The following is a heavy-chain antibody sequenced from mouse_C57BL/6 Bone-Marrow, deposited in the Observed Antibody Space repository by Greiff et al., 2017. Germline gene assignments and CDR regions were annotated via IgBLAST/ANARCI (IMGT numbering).Heavy chain of an antibody. V-gene: IGHV1-9*01. Sequence: VQLQQSGAELMKPGASVKLSCKATGYTFTGYWIEWVKQRPGHGLEWIGEILPGSGSTNYNGKFKGKATLTADKSSSTAYMQLSSLTSEDSAVYFCARPPIITTVVAIDWYFDVWGTGTTVTVSS. CDR1: GYTFTGYW. CDR2: ILPGSGST. J-gene: IGHJ1*03. D-gene: IGHD1-1*01. CDR3: ARPPIITTVVAIDWYFDV.